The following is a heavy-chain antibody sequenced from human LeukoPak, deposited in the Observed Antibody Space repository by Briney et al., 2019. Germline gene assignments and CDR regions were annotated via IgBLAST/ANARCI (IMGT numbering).Heavy chain of an antibody. CDR3: AHRQRYLGYFDY. V-gene: IGHV2-5*01. CDR2: NYWNDDN. Sequence: SGPTLVKPTQTLTLTCTFSGFSLSTSGVGVGWIRQPPGKALEWLALNYWNDDNSYTPSLKSRLTITKDTSKNQEVLTMTNMDPVDTATYYCAHRQRYLGYFDYWGQGTLVTVSS. J-gene: IGHJ4*02. CDR1: GFSLSTSGVG. D-gene: IGHD3-9*01.